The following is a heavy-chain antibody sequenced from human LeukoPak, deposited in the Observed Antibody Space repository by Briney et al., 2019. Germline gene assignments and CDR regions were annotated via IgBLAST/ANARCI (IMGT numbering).Heavy chain of an antibody. CDR1: GFTFSSYA. CDR3: ARDGGSWATIVYYMDV. V-gene: IGHV3-30*01. J-gene: IGHJ6*03. CDR2: ISYDGSNK. D-gene: IGHD5-12*01. Sequence: GGSLRLSCAASGFTFSSYAMHWVRQAPGKGLEWVAAISYDGSNKYYADSVRGRLTISRDNSKNTMYMQMNSLRAEDTAVYYCARDGGSWATIVYYMDVWGKGTTVTVSS.